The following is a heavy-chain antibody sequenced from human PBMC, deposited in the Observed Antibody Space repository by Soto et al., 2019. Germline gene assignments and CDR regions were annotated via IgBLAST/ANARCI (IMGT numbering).Heavy chain of an antibody. CDR3: ARDDRVVVAATQYNWFDP. CDR1: GYTFTGYY. CDR2: INPNSGGT. Sequence: ASVKVSCKASGYTFTGYYMHWVRQAPGQGLEWMGWINPNSGGTNYAQKFQGRVTMTRDTSISTAYMELSRLRSDDTAVYYCARDDRVVVAATQYNWFDPWGQGTLVTSPQ. V-gene: IGHV1-2*02. J-gene: IGHJ5*02. D-gene: IGHD2-15*01.